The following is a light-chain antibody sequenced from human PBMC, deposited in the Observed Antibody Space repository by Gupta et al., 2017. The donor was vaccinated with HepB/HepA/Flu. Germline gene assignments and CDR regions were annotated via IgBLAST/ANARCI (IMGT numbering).Light chain of an antibody. CDR3: SSYTSSSTPV. J-gene: IGLJ1*01. Sequence: QSALTQPASVSGSPGQSITISCTGTSSDVGGYNYVSWYQQHPGKAPKLMIYDVSNRPSGVSNRFSGSKSGNTASLTISGLQAEDEADYYCSSYTSSSTPVFGTGTKVTAL. V-gene: IGLV2-14*03. CDR1: SSDVGGYNY. CDR2: DVS.